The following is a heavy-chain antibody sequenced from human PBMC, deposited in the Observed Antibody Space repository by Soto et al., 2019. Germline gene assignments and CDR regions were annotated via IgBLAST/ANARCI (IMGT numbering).Heavy chain of an antibody. J-gene: IGHJ3*02. Sequence: PGGSLRLSCAASGFRFSDYSMSWIRQGPGRGLEWLSDMSGSGAFVNYADPVKGRFTISRDNAKNSLYLQMDSLRAEDTAVYYCARGGNLGYCSGATFYFDIWGQGTMVTVSS. D-gene: IGHD2-15*01. CDR3: ARGGNLGYCSGATFYFDI. CDR2: MSGSGAFV. V-gene: IGHV3-11*01. CDR1: GFRFSDYS.